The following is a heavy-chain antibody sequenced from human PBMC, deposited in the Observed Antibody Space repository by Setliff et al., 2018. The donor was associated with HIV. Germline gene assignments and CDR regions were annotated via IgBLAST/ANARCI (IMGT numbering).Heavy chain of an antibody. V-gene: IGHV7-4-1*02. J-gene: IGHJ4*02. CDR2: INTNTGNA. Sequence: ASVKVSCKTSGYTFTSYAMNWVRQAPGQGLEWMGWINTNTGNATYAQGFTGRFVFHLDTSVSTAYLQISSLKAEDAAVYYCARDGYYVSGSFPQQIFDYWVQGTLVTVSS. CDR3: ARDGYYVSGSFPQQIFDY. CDR1: GYTFTSYA. D-gene: IGHD3-10*01.